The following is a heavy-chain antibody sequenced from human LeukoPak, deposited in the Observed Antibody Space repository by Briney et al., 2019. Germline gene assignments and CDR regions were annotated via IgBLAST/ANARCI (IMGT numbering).Heavy chain of an antibody. Sequence: GGSLRLSCAASGFIFSNYGMHWVRQAPGKGLEWLAVMWADGVKTDYGDSVKGRFTISRDNAKKSLYLQMNSLRAEDTAVYYCARLWDYGDFQNAFDIWGQGTTVTVSS. D-gene: IGHD4-17*01. V-gene: IGHV3-33*01. CDR3: ARLWDYGDFQNAFDI. CDR2: MWADGVKT. J-gene: IGHJ3*02. CDR1: GFIFSNYG.